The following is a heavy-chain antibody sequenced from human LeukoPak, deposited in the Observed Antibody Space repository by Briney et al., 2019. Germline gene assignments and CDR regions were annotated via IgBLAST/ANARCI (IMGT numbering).Heavy chain of an antibody. CDR1: GFTVSSNY. Sequence: GGSLRLSCAASGFTVSSNYMSWVRQAPGKGREWVSVIYSDSGRSTYYADSVKGRFNMSRDNSKNTLYLHMNSLRAEDTAVYYCARGFTHDYGDYFDYWGQGTLVTVSS. J-gene: IGHJ4*02. CDR2: IYSDSGRST. CDR3: ARGFTHDYGDYFDY. V-gene: IGHV3-66*01. D-gene: IGHD4-17*01.